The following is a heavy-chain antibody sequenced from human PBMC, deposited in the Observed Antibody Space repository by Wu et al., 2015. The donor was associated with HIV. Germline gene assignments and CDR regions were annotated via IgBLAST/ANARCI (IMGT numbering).Heavy chain of an antibody. CDR3: ATAIVGGYYDLDH. D-gene: IGHD3-22*01. Sequence: QVQLVQSGAEVKKPGASVRVSCKASGYTFTGHYLHWVRQAPGQGLEWMGWISPTTGGTNYAQTFQGRVTMTRDTSIRTAYMELTRLTSDDTGVYYCATAIVGGYYDLDHWGQGTLVTVSS. V-gene: IGHV1-2*02. CDR2: ISPTTGGT. J-gene: IGHJ4*02. CDR1: GYTFTGHY.